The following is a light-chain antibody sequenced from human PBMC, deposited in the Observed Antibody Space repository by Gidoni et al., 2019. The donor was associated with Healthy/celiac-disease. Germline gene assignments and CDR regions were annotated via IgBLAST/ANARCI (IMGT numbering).Light chain of an antibody. CDR2: AAS. CDR1: QSISSY. CDR3: QQSYSTPPST. V-gene: IGKV1-39*01. Sequence: DIHMTQSPSSLSASVVDRVTITCRASQSISSYLNWYQQKPGKAPKLLIYAASSLQSGVPSRFSGSGAGTDFTHTISSLQHEDFVTYYCQQSYSTPPSTFGQGTKLEIK. J-gene: IGKJ2*01.